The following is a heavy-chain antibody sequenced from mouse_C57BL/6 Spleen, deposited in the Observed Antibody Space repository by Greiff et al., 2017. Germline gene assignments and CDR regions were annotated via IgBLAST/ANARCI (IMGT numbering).Heavy chain of an antibody. CDR3: ARSNDYDWYFDV. D-gene: IGHD2-4*01. V-gene: IGHV1-52*01. Sequence: QVQLQQPGAELVRPGSSVKLSCKASGYTFTSYWMHWVKQRPIQGLEGIGNIDPSDSETHYNQKFKDKATLTVDKSSSTAYMQLSSLTSEYSAVYYCARSNDYDWYFDVWGTGTTVTVSS. CDR1: GYTFTSYW. J-gene: IGHJ1*03. CDR2: IDPSDSET.